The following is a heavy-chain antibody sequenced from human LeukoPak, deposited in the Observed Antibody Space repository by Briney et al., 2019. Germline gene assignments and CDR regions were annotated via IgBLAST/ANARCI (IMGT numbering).Heavy chain of an antibody. V-gene: IGHV3-11*04. CDR1: GFTFSDYY. J-gene: IGHJ3*02. Sequence: GGSLRLSCAASGFTFSDYYMSWIRRAPGKGLEWVSCISSSGSTIYYADSVKGRFTISRDNAKNSLYLQMNSLRAEDTAVYYCAILALSGDAFDIWGQGTMVTVSS. CDR2: ISSSGSTI. CDR3: AILALSGDAFDI. D-gene: IGHD3-3*02.